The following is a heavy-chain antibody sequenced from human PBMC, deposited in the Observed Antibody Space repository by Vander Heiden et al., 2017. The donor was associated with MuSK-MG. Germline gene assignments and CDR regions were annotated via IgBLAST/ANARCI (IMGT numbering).Heavy chain of an antibody. Sequence: QVTLTQSGPALVKPTQTLTLPCTFSGFSLSTGGMRVSWIRQPPGKALEWLARIDWDDGKFYSTSLRTRLIISKDTSKNQVVLTMTNMDPVDTATYYCARLSYSNTWHFDYWGQGTLVTVSS. D-gene: IGHD6-13*01. V-gene: IGHV2-70*04. J-gene: IGHJ4*02. CDR3: ARLSYSNTWHFDY. CDR1: GFSLSTGGMR. CDR2: IDWDDGK.